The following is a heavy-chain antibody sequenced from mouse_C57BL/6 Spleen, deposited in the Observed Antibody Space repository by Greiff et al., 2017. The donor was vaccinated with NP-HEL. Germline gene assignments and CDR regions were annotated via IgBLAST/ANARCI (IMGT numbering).Heavy chain of an antibody. CDR1: GYTFTSYG. D-gene: IGHD2-3*01. J-gene: IGHJ4*01. CDR3: ARGGGIYDGYFYAMDY. V-gene: IGHV1-81*01. Sequence: VQLQQSGAELARPGASVKLSCKASGYTFTSYGISWVKQRTGQGLEWIGEIYPRSGNTYYNEKFKGKATLTADTSSSTAYMELRSLTSEESAVFFCARGGGIYDGYFYAMDYWGQGTSVTVSS. CDR2: IYPRSGNT.